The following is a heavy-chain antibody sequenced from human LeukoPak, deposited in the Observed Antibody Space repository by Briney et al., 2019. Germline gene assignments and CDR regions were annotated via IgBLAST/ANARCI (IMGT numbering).Heavy chain of an antibody. D-gene: IGHD6-13*01. J-gene: IGHJ1*01. CDR2: ISYDETNK. V-gene: IGHV3-30*04. CDR3: ATHRQSSHPRGYFQH. Sequence: GGSLSLSCAVSGFTPTSSAMHCVRQAPGKGLEWVAVISYDETNKYYADSVQGRVSISRDNSKNTLYLQMNSLRAEDTAVYYCATHRQSSHPRGYFQHWGEGTLVTVSS. CDR1: GFTPTSSA.